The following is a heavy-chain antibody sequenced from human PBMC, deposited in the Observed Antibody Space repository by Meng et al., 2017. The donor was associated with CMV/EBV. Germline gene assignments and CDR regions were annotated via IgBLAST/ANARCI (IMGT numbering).Heavy chain of an antibody. J-gene: IGHJ4*02. CDR2: IQVIGHT. Sequence: QVQIQASGPGLVKPSETLSLTCIVSGASIKHYYWNWVRQPAGQGLEWIGLIQVIGHTVYNPSLKSRVTVSLDASKSQFSLTLNSVTAADTATYYCAGSRPGGGACDYWGQGILVTVSS. D-gene: IGHD3-16*01. CDR1: GASIKHYY. V-gene: IGHV4-4*07. CDR3: AGSRPGGGACDY.